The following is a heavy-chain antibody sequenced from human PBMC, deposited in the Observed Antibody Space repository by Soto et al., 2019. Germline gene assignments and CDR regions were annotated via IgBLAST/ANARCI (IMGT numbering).Heavy chain of an antibody. CDR1: VGSISSGGYY. D-gene: IGHD6-13*01. CDR2: IYYSGST. CDR3: ARVPYIAAAGTLRFLFDY. Sequence: PSETLSLAGTVSVGSISSGGYYWSWILQHPGKGLEWIGYIYYSGSTYYNPSLKSRVTISVDTSKNQFSLKLSSVTAADTAVYYCARVPYIAAAGTLRFLFDYWGQGTLVTVSS. J-gene: IGHJ4*02. V-gene: IGHV4-31*03.